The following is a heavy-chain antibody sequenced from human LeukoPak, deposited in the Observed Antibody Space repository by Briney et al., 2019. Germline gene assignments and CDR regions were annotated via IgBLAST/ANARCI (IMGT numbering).Heavy chain of an antibody. D-gene: IGHD5-12*01. V-gene: IGHV4-59*01. Sequence: PSETLSLTCTLSGGSISTYCWSWIRQPPGKGLEWIGYIYHSGSTNYNPSLKSRVTISVDTSKNQFSLKLSSVTAADTAVYYCARGGGYASPIGYWGQGALVTVS. CDR1: GGSISTYC. CDR2: IYHSGST. CDR3: ARGGGYASPIGY. J-gene: IGHJ4*02.